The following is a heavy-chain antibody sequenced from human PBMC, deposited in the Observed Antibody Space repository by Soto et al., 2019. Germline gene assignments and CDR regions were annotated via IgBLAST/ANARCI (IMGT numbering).Heavy chain of an antibody. D-gene: IGHD3-3*01. CDR1: GYTFTSYD. CDR3: ARGRTIFGVVITRRYYYYRMDV. CDR2: MNPNSGNT. J-gene: IGHJ6*02. Sequence: ASVKVSCKASGYTFTSYDINWVRQATGQGLEWMGWMNPNSGNTGYAQKFQGRVTMTRNTSISTAYMELSSLRSEDTAVYYCARGRTIFGVVITRRYYYYRMDVWGQGTTVTVSS. V-gene: IGHV1-8*01.